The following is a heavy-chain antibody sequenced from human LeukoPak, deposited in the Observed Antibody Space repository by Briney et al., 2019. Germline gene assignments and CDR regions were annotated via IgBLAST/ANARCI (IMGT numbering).Heavy chain of an antibody. CDR3: ASYQLLWAGFDY. V-gene: IGHV4-39*01. CDR2: IYYSGST. D-gene: IGHD2-2*01. CDR1: GGSISSSSYY. J-gene: IGHJ4*02. Sequence: SETLSLTCTVSGGSISSSSYYWGWIRQPPGKGLEWIGSIYYSGSTYYNPSLKSRVTISVGTSKNQFSLKLSSVTAADTAVYYCASYQLLWAGFDYWGQGTLVTVSS.